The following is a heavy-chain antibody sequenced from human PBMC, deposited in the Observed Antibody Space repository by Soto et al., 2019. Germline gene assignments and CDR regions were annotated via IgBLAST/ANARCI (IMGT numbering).Heavy chain of an antibody. D-gene: IGHD6-6*01. CDR1: GFSFSSYS. J-gene: IGHJ4*02. CDR2: ISGSGDRT. V-gene: IGHV3-23*01. Sequence: EVQLLESGGGLVQPGGSLRLACVASGFSFSSYSMSWVRQAPGKGLEWVSDISGSGDRTNYADSVKGRFTISRDNSKNTVFLQMNSLRAEDRAMYYCAKGSASSGWLAHDYWGQGTLVTVSS. CDR3: AKGSASSGWLAHDY.